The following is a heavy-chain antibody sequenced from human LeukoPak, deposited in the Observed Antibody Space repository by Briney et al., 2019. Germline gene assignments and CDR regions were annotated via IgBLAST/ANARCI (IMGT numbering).Heavy chain of an antibody. J-gene: IGHJ6*02. CDR1: GFTFSSYS. CDR3: AREDDGYNYRKGYGMDI. CDR2: ISSSSSYI. V-gene: IGHV3-21*01. Sequence: GGSLRLSCAASGFTFSSYSMNWVRQAPGKGLEWVSSISSSSSYIYYADSVKGRFTISRDNAKNSLYLQMNSLRAEDTAVYYCAREDDGYNYRKGYGMDIWGQGTTVTVSS. D-gene: IGHD5-24*01.